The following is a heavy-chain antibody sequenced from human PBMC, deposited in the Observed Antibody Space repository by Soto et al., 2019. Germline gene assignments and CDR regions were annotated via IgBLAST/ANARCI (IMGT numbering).Heavy chain of an antibody. V-gene: IGHV3-23*01. CDR3: VRGSKDSYPGSRIFDF. D-gene: IGHD3-10*01. CDR1: GLTFGSRA. CDR2: ITDTGGDA. Sequence: EVQLLESGGGLVQPGGSLRLSCVASGLTFGSRAMSWVRQSPGEGLEWVSTITDTGGDAKYADSVRGRFAISRDNSKNTLYLHMSTLRAEDSAIYFCVRGSKDSYPGSRIFDFWGRGTLVTVSS. J-gene: IGHJ4*02.